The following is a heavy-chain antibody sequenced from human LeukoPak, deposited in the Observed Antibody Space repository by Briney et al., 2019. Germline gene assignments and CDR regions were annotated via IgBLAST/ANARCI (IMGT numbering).Heavy chain of an antibody. J-gene: IGHJ6*03. D-gene: IGHD3-10*01. CDR1: GCTFANYY. V-gene: IGHV1-46*01. Sequence: ASVPVSRLASGCTFANYYIHLVRQPPGQGLEGMGLINPSGGSTHYAQTFQGRVTLHRDTYTRTVYMAVSSLRSEDTAVYYCARGPRITLVRGGQWYHYIDVWGKGTTVTISS. CDR3: ARGPRITLVRGGQWYHYIDV. CDR2: INPSGGST.